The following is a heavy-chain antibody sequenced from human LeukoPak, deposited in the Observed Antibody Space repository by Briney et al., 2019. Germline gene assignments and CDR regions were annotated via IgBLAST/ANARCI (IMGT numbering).Heavy chain of an antibody. J-gene: IGHJ4*02. CDR3: ARDGNFYDSSGPLDY. CDR1: GYTFTSYG. V-gene: IGHV1-18*01. Sequence: ASVKVSCKAPGYTFTSYGISWVRQAPGQGLEWMGWISAYNGNTNYAQKLQSRVTMTTDTSTSTAYMELRSLRSDDTAVYYCARDGNFYDSSGPLDYWGQGTLVTVSS. D-gene: IGHD3-22*01. CDR2: ISAYNGNT.